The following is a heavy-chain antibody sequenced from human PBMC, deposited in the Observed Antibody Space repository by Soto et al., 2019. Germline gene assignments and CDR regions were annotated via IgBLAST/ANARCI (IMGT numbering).Heavy chain of an antibody. Sequence: QVQLVQSGAEVKKPGSSVKVSCKASGGTFSSYAISWVRQAPGQGLEWMGGIIPIFGTANYAQKFQGRVTITADESTSTAYMELSSLRSEDTAVYYCASAKYYYDSSGVWVLDQKHAFDIWGQGTMVTVSS. D-gene: IGHD3-22*01. V-gene: IGHV1-69*01. CDR3: ASAKYYYDSSGVWVLDQKHAFDI. J-gene: IGHJ3*02. CDR1: GGTFSSYA. CDR2: IIPIFGTA.